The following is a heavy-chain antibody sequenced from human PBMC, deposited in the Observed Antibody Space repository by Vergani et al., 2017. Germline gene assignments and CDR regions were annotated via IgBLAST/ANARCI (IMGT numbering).Heavy chain of an antibody. CDR2: INHSGST. V-gene: IGHV4-34*01. J-gene: IGHJ6*03. CDR1: GGSFSGYY. D-gene: IGHD3-3*01. CDR3: ARVQELHDFWSGYRVRYYYYMDV. Sequence: QVQLQQWGAGLLKPSETLSLTCAVYGGSFSGYYWSWIRQPPGKGLEWLGEINHSGSTNYNPSLKSRVTISVDTSKNQFSLKLSSVTAADTAVYYCARVQELHDFWSGYRVRYYYYMDVWGKGTTVTVSS.